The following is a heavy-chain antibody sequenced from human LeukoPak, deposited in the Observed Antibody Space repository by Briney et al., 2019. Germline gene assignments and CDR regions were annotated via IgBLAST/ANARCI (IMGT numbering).Heavy chain of an antibody. CDR2: IIPILGIA. CDR1: GGTFSSYT. V-gene: IGHV1-69*02. Sequence: SVKVSCKASGGTFSSYTISWVRQAPGQGLEWMGRIIPILGIANYAQKFQGRVTITADKSTSTAYMELSSLRSEDAAVYYCARGYCSGGSCYYFDYWGQGTLVTVSS. D-gene: IGHD2-15*01. J-gene: IGHJ4*02. CDR3: ARGYCSGGSCYYFDY.